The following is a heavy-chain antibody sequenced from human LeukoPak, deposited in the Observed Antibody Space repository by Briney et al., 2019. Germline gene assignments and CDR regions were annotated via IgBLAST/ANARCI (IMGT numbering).Heavy chain of an antibody. CDR1: GYTFTGYY. V-gene: IGHV1-2*02. CDR2: INPNSGGT. CDR3: AREDIVATIIGRGTNFDY. D-gene: IGHD5-12*01. Sequence: ASVKVSCKASGYTFTGYYMHWVRQAPGQGLEWMGWINPNSGGTNYAQKFQGRVTMTRDTSISTAYMELSRLRSDDTAVYYCAREDIVATIIGRGTNFDYWGQGTLVTVSS. J-gene: IGHJ4*02.